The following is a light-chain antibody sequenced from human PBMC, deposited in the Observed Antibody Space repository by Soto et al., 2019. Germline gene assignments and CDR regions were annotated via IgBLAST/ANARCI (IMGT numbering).Light chain of an antibody. V-gene: IGKV3-20*01. Sequence: DIVLTQSPGTLSLSPGERATLACRASQSVRNNYLAWYQQKPGQAPRLLIYGASSRATGIPDRFSGSGSGTDFILTISRLEPEDFAIYYCQHYGGSSPRFTFGTGTKVDIK. CDR3: QHYGGSSPRFT. CDR2: GAS. J-gene: IGKJ3*01. CDR1: QSVRNNY.